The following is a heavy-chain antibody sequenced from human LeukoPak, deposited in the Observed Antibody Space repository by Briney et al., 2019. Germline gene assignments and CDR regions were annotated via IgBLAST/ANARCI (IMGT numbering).Heavy chain of an antibody. CDR1: GYTFTSYY. D-gene: IGHD3-9*01. V-gene: IGHV1-46*01. Sequence: ASVKVSYKASGYTFTSYYMHWVRQAPGQGLEWMGIINPSGGSTSYAQKFQGRVTMTRDTSTSTVYMELSSLRSEDTAVYYCARGDVLRYFDWSARYDYWGQGTLVTVSS. J-gene: IGHJ4*02. CDR2: INPSGGST. CDR3: ARGDVLRYFDWSARYDY.